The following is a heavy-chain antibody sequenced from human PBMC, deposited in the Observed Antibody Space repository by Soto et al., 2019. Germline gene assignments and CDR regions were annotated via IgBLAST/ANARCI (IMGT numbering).Heavy chain of an antibody. Sequence: VQLVQSGAEVKKPGSSVKVSCKASGGTFSSYAISWVRQAPGQGLEWMGGIIPIFGTANYAQKFQGRVTITADESTSTAYMELSSLRSEDTAVYYCAATDDIVVVVAATPYGMDVWGQGTTVTVSS. CDR2: IIPIFGTA. J-gene: IGHJ6*02. CDR1: GGTFSSYA. V-gene: IGHV1-69*12. D-gene: IGHD2-15*01. CDR3: AATDDIVVVVAATPYGMDV.